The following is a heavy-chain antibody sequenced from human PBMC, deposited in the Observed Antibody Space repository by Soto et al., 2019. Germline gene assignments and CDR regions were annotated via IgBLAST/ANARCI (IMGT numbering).Heavy chain of an antibody. Sequence: EVQLVESGAGLIQPGGSLRLSCAVSGVIFSSNYMSWVRQAPGKGLEWVSVIYSGVNTYYADSVKGRFTFSRDNSKNTLDLQLNGLRAEDTAVYYCSRDLNYLDYWGQGTLVTVSS. V-gene: IGHV3-53*01. J-gene: IGHJ4*02. CDR2: IYSGVNT. CDR1: GVIFSSNY. CDR3: SRDLNYLDY.